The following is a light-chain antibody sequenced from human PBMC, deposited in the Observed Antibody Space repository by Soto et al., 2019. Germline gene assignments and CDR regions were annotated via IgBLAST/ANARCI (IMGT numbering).Light chain of an antibody. CDR1: QSVSSN. Sequence: EIVMTQSPATLSVSPGERATLSCRASQSVSSNLAWFQQKPGQAPRPLIYGASTRATGIPARFSGSGSGTEFTLTISSLQSEDFAVYYCHQYNNWPTYTFGQGTKLDI. CDR2: GAS. CDR3: HQYNNWPTYT. V-gene: IGKV3-15*01. J-gene: IGKJ2*01.